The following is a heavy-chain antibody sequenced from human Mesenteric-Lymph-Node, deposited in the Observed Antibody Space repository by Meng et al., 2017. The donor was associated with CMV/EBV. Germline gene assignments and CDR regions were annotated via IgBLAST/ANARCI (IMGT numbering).Heavy chain of an antibody. J-gene: IGHJ4*02. CDR3: ARDLDGYSGHRFDS. CDR2: IITMLGTS. V-gene: IGHV1-69*06. D-gene: IGHD5-12*01. Sequence: SGGTFSHYGISWVRQAPGRGLEWVGGIITMLGTSNSAQKFQDRITITADKSTSTAYMELSSLRSDDTAVYYCARDLDGYSGHRFDSWGQGTLVTVSS. CDR1: GGTFSHYG.